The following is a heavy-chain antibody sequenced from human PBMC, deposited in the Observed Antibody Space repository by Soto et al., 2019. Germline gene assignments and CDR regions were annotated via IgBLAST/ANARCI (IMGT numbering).Heavy chain of an antibody. V-gene: IGHV1-18*01. D-gene: IGHD2-8*01. CDR2: IRSYNNST. CDR3: SRHGNGDDY. CDR1: GYTLTSYG. J-gene: IGHJ4*02. Sequence: QIQLVQSGAEVKKPGASVKVSSKASGYTLTSYGVNWGRQAPGQGLEWMGWIRSYNNSTNYAQKLQGRVTMTTDTSTNTAYMELRSLRSDDTAVYYCSRHGNGDDYWGQGTLVTVSS.